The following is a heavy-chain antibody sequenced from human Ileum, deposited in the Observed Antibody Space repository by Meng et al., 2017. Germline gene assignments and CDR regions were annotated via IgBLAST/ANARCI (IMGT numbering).Heavy chain of an antibody. CDR3: ARYYYDSSGVTWFDP. CDR2: FYFSGST. D-gene: IGHD3-22*01. CDR1: GDSISSGDHY. Sequence: VHLPESGPGLVKPSQTLSLTCTVSGDSISSGDHYWTWSRQHPGKGLEWIGYFYFSGSTYYNPSLKSRVSISVDTSKNQFSLRMSSVTAADTAVYYCARYYYDSSGVTWFDPWGQGTLVTVSS. J-gene: IGHJ5*02. V-gene: IGHV4-31*03.